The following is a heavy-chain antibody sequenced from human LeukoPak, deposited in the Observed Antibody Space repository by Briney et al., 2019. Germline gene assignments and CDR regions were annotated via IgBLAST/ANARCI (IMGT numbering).Heavy chain of an antibody. Sequence: QPGGSLRLSCAASGFTVSSNYMGWVRQAPGKGLEWVSVIYSGGSTYYADSVKGRFTISRDNSKNTLYLQMNSLRAEDTAVYYCARAEPYYGMDVWGQGTTVTVSS. D-gene: IGHD1-14*01. V-gene: IGHV3-53*01. J-gene: IGHJ6*02. CDR1: GFTVSSNY. CDR2: IYSGGST. CDR3: ARAEPYYGMDV.